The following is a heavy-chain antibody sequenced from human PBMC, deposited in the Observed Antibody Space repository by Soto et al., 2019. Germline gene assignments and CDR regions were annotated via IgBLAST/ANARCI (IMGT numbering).Heavy chain of an antibody. J-gene: IGHJ3*02. CDR3: ARPDYDILTESAFDI. V-gene: IGHV4-34*01. CDR2: INHSGST. Sequence: SETLSLTCAVYGGSFSGYYWSWIRQPPGKGLEWIGEINHSGSTNCNPSLKSRVTISVDTSKNQFSLKLSSVTAAGTAVYYCARPDYDILTESAFDIWGQGTMVTVSS. D-gene: IGHD3-9*01. CDR1: GGSFSGYY.